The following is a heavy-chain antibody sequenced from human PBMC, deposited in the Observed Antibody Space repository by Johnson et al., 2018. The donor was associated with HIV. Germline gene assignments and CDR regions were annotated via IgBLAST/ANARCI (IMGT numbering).Heavy chain of an antibody. CDR2: MYSGGRS. CDR3: ARDVTAGNDAFDI. D-gene: IGHD1-1*01. V-gene: IGHV3-66*02. CDR1: GFTVRSNY. J-gene: IGHJ3*02. Sequence: VQLVESGGGVVRPGGSLRLSCVASGFTVRSNYMSWVRQAPGKGLEWVSVMYSGGRSYYADSVKGRLTLSRDNSNNTLYLQMNSLRAEGTAVNYCARDVTAGNDAFDIWGQGTMVTVSS.